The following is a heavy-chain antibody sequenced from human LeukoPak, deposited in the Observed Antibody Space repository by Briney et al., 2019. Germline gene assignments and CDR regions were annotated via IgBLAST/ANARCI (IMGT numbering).Heavy chain of an antibody. D-gene: IGHD1-14*01. CDR2: IYYSGST. Sequence: SETLSLTCTVSGGSSSSSSYYWSWIRQPPGKGLEWIGSIYYSGSTYYNPSLKSRVTISVDTSKNQFSLKLSSVTAADTAVYYCARRTIRYFDYWGQGTLVTVSS. J-gene: IGHJ4*02. V-gene: IGHV4-39*01. CDR3: ARRTIRYFDY. CDR1: GGSSSSSSYY.